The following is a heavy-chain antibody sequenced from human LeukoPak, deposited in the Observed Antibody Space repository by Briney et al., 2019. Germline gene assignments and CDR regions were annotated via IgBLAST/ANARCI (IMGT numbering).Heavy chain of an antibody. V-gene: IGHV3-9*01. Sequence: GGSLRLSCAASGFTFDDYAMHWVRQAPGKGLEWVSGISWNSGSIGYADSVKSRFTISRDNAKNSLYLQMNSLRAEDTALYYCAKDIGSSVWGQGTLVTVSS. D-gene: IGHD3-10*01. CDR1: GFTFDDYA. CDR3: AKDIGSSV. CDR2: ISWNSGSI. J-gene: IGHJ4*02.